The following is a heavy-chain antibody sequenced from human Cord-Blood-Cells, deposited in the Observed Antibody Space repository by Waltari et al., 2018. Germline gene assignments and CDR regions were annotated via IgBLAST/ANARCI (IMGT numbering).Heavy chain of an antibody. J-gene: IGHJ3*02. CDR1: GYSFTSYW. V-gene: IGHV5-51*01. D-gene: IGHD6-13*01. CDR2: IYPGDSDT. CDR3: ARHSRVAAAGDAFDI. Sequence: EVQLVQSGAEVKKPGESLKISCTGSGYSFTSYWIGRVRQMPGKGMEWMGIIYPGDSDTRYSPSFQGQVTISADKSISTAYLQWSSLKASDTAMYYCARHSRVAAAGDAFDIWGQGTMVTVSS.